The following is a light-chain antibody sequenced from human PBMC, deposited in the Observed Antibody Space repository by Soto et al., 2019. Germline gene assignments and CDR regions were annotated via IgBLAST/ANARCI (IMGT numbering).Light chain of an antibody. CDR3: QQYNNWWT. CDR2: GAS. CDR1: QSVSSN. Sequence: EIVMTQSPATLSVSPGERATLSCRASQSVSSNLAWYQQKPGQAPRLLLYGASPRATGIPARFSGSGSGTEFTHTISSLQSEHFAVYYCQQYNNWWTFGQWTKVEIK. J-gene: IGKJ1*01. V-gene: IGKV3-15*01.